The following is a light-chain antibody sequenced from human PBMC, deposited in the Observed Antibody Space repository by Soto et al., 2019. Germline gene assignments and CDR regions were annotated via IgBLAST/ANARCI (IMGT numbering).Light chain of an antibody. Sequence: DIQMTQSPSTLSASVGDRVTITFRASQSISGWLALYQQKPGKAPKFLIYDVSNLESGVPLRFSGSGSGTEFTLTISSLQPDDFATYYCQQYSTYPWTFGQGTKVDIK. CDR2: DVS. V-gene: IGKV1-5*01. CDR1: QSISGW. CDR3: QQYSTYPWT. J-gene: IGKJ1*01.